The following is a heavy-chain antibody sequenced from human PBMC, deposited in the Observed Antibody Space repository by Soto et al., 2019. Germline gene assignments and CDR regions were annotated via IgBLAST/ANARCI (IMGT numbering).Heavy chain of an antibody. J-gene: IGHJ4*02. V-gene: IGHV1-69*01. CDR3: AGPSTYPKSFSGTSKPLEH. Sequence: SVKVSCKASGGTFNSFGINWVRQAPGQGLEWMGGIIPFSDSPKYAPRFRGRLTITADESTSTVYMDLRSLRSQDTALYYCAGPSTYPKSFSGTSKPLEHWGQGTLVTVSS. CDR1: GGTFNSFG. D-gene: IGHD1-26*01. CDR2: IIPFSDSP.